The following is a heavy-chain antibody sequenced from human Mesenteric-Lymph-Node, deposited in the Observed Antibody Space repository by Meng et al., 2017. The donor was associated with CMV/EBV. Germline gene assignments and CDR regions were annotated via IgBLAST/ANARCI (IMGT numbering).Heavy chain of an antibody. CDR2: INSDGSTT. V-gene: IGHV3-74*01. CDR1: GFTLSRYW. J-gene: IGHJ2*01. CDR3: AAGYLDL. Sequence: SLRLSCAASGFTLSRYWMHWVRQAPGKGLVWVSRINSDGSTTNYADSVKGRFTISRDNAKNTLYLQMNSLRAEDTAVYYCAAGYLDLWGRGTLVTVSS.